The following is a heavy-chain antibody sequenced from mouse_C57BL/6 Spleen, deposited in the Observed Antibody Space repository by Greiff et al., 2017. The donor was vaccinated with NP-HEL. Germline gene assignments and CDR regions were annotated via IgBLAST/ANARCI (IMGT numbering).Heavy chain of an antibody. V-gene: IGHV5-6*01. CDR1: GFTFSSYG. Sequence: EVQGVESGGDLVKPGGSLKLSCAASGFTFSSYGMSWVRQTPDKRLEWVATISSGGSYTYYPDSVKGRFTISRDNAKNTLYLQMSSLKSEDTAMYYCARHEMTTVVASYWYFDVWGTGTTVTVSS. CDR2: ISSGGSYT. J-gene: IGHJ1*03. D-gene: IGHD1-1*01. CDR3: ARHEMTTVVASYWYFDV.